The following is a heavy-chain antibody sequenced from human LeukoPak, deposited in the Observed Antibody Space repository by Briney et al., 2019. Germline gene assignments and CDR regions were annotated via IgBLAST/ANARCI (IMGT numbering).Heavy chain of an antibody. CDR1: GYTFTSYG. J-gene: IGHJ4*02. Sequence: GASVKVSCKASGYTFTSYGISWVRQAPGQGLEWMGWISAYNGNTNYAQKLQGRVTMTTDTSTSTAYMELRSLRSDDTAVYYCARAVEDCSSTSCYPGYWGQGTLVTVSS. V-gene: IGHV1-18*01. D-gene: IGHD2-2*01. CDR2: ISAYNGNT. CDR3: ARAVEDCSSTSCYPGY.